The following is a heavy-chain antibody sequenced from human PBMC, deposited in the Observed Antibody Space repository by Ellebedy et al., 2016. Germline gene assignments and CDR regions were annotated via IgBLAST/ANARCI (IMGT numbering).Heavy chain of an antibody. Sequence: SETLSLTCSVSGGSITSYCWSWIRQSPGKGLEWLGFIFYSGSTNYNPSLRSRFTISRDSSKNQFSLRLSSVTAADTAVYYCARRGDGYNPSDYYYYGMDVWGQGTTVTVSS. J-gene: IGHJ6*02. CDR3: ARRGDGYNPSDYYYYGMDV. CDR1: GGSITSYC. V-gene: IGHV4-59*01. CDR2: IFYSGST. D-gene: IGHD5-24*01.